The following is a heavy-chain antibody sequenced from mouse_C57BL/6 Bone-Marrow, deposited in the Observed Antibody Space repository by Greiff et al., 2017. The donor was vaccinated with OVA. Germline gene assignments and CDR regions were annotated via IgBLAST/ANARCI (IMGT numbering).Heavy chain of an antibody. CDR3: ARGGGY. CDR2: INPYNGGT. CDR1: GYTFTDYY. J-gene: IGHJ2*01. Sequence: VQLKESGPVLVKPGASVKMSCTASGYTFTDYYMNWVKQSHGKSLEWIGVINPYNGGTSYNQKFKGKATLTVDKYSSTAYMELNSLTSEDSAVCYCARGGGYWGQGTTLTVSS. V-gene: IGHV1-19*01.